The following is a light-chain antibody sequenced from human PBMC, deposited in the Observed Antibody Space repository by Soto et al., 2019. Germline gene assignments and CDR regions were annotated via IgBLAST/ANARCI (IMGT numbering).Light chain of an antibody. CDR2: STS. V-gene: IGLV7-43*01. CDR1: TGAVTSGHY. J-gene: IGLJ2*01. CDR3: LLYYGGAQLV. Sequence: QTVVTQDPSLSVSPGGTVTLTFASGTGAVTSGHYPNWFQQKPGQAPRALIYSTSKKHSWTPARFSGSLLGGKAALTLSGVQPEDEAEYYCLLYYGGAQLVFGGGTKLTVL.